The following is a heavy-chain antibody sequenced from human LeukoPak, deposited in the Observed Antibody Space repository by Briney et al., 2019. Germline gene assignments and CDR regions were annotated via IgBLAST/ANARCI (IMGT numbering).Heavy chain of an antibody. J-gene: IGHJ4*02. Sequence: PGGSLRLSCAASGFTFSSYGMHWVRQAPGKGLEWVAVISYDGSNKYYADSVKGRFTISRDNSKNTLYLQMNSLRAEDTAVYYCATVKGTDYWGQGTLVTVSS. CDR2: ISYDGSNK. V-gene: IGHV3-30*03. CDR1: GFTFSSYG. D-gene: IGHD3-10*01. CDR3: ATVKGTDY.